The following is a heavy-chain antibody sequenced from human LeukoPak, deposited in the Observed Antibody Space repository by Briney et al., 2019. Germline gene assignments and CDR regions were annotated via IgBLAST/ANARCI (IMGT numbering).Heavy chain of an antibody. D-gene: IGHD1-1*01. Sequence: GGSLRLSCVASGFTFSSYAMSWVRQVPGKGLEWVSSGSGGNTYYADSVKGRFTISRDNDKNTVFLEMNSLRAEDTAVYYCARDGASIDDQYYGLDVWGQGTTVTVSS. V-gene: IGHV3-23*01. J-gene: IGHJ6*02. CDR3: ARDGASIDDQYYGLDV. CDR1: GFTFSSYA. CDR2: GSGGNT.